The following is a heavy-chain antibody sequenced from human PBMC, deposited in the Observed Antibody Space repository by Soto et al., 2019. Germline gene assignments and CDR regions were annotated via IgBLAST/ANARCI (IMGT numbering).Heavy chain of an antibody. V-gene: IGHV3-53*01. CDR1: RFTVSSNY. CDR3: ARDVVLYYDFWSSYYRPMGMDV. Sequence: AGCLRITCAACRFTVSSNYRSCVRQAPGKGLEWVSVIYSGGSTYYADSVKGRFTISRDNSKNTLYLQMNSLRAEDTAVYYCARDVVLYYDFWSSYYRPMGMDVWGHGTTVTVSS. J-gene: IGHJ6*02. D-gene: IGHD3-3*01. CDR2: IYSGGST.